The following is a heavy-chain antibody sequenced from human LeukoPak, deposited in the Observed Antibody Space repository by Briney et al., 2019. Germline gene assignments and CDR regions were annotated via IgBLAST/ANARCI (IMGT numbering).Heavy chain of an antibody. CDR2: INPNSGGT. J-gene: IGHJ5*02. V-gene: IGHV1-2*02. CDR1: GYTFTGYY. Sequence: GASVKVSCKASGYTFTGYYMHWVRQAPGQGLEWMGWINPNSGGTNYAQKFQGRVTMTRDTSISTAYMELSRLRSDDTAVYYCARLIAAAGSHLDNWFDPWGQGTLVTVSS. CDR3: ARLIAAAGSHLDNWFDP. D-gene: IGHD6-13*01.